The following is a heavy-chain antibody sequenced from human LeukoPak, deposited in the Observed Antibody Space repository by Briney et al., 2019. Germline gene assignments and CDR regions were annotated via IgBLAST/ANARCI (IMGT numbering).Heavy chain of an antibody. J-gene: IGHJ4*02. D-gene: IGHD5-24*01. CDR3: ARDRGYTFDY. V-gene: IGHV3-74*01. Sequence: GGSLRLSCAASGFTFSSYWMHWVRQAPGKGLVWVSLIRSDGSSTSYADSVKGRFTITRDNAQNTLFLQMNSLRAENTAVYYCARDRGYTFDYWGQGTLVTVSS. CDR1: GFTFSSYW. CDR2: IRSDGSST.